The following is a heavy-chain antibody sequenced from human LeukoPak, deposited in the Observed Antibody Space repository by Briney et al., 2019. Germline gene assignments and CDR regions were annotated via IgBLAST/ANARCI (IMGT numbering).Heavy chain of an antibody. CDR3: ARVYYYYYMDV. J-gene: IGHJ6*03. Sequence: GGSLRLSCAASGFTFGTYWMHWVRQAPGTGLVWVSRISNDGTNTYYADSVKGRFSISRDNAKNTLYLQMNSLRAEDTAVYYCARVYYYYYMDVWGKGTTVAVSS. CDR2: ISNDGTNT. CDR1: GFTFGTYW. V-gene: IGHV3-74*01.